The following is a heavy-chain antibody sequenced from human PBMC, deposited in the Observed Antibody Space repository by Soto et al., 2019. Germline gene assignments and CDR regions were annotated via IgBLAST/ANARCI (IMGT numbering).Heavy chain of an antibody. V-gene: IGHV3-23*04. J-gene: IGHJ4*02. D-gene: IGHD2-15*01. CDR1: GFTFSSYA. CDR2: ISDSGGST. CDR3: ANGCGGTCYSRIHY. Sequence: EVQRVESGGGLVQPGGSLRLSCAASGFTFSSYARSWVRQAPGKGLEWVSGISDSGGSTYYADSVKGRFTISRDNSKNTLYLQMNSLRAEDTAVYYCANGCGGTCYSRIHYWGQGTLVTVSS.